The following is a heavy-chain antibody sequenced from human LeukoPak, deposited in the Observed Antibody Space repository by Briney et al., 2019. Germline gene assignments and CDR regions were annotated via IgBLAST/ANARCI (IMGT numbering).Heavy chain of an antibody. D-gene: IGHD3-22*01. V-gene: IGHV3-30-3*02. CDR1: GFTFSSYA. J-gene: IGHJ4*02. CDR2: ISYDGSNK. Sequence: GGSLRLSCAASGFTFSSYAMHWVRQAPGKGLEWVAVISYDGSNKYYADSVRGRFTISRDNSKNTVYLQMNSLRAEDTAVYFCAKYGSYNYYDRSPDYWGQGTLVTVSS. CDR3: AKYGSYNYYDRSPDY.